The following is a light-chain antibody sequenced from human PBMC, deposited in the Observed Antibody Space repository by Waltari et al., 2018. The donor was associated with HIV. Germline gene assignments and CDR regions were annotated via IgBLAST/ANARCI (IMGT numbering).Light chain of an antibody. Sequence: QSLLTQPPTASGTPGQTVIISWSENSSIFGHTTLTCYQHFPGKPPKLLIFSDDQRPSAVPARFPASRSGSSSSLASSGLQFEDEAHYYCAAWDDSVFGCAVFGGGTRLTVL. CDR1: SSIFGHTT. CDR3: AAWDDSVFGCAV. J-gene: IGLJ2*01. V-gene: IGLV1-44*01. CDR2: SDD.